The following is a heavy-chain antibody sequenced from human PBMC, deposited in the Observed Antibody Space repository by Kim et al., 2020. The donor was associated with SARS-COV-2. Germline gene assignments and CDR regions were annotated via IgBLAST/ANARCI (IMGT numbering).Heavy chain of an antibody. J-gene: IGHJ6*02. D-gene: IGHD3-10*01. CDR3: ARYYYGSGSYYTNYYYYGMDV. CDR1: GYTFTSYG. V-gene: IGHV1-18*01. CDR2: ISAYNGNT. Sequence: ASVKVSCKASGYTFTSYGISWVRQAPGQGLEWMGWISAYNGNTNYAQKLQGRVTMTTDTSTSTAYMELRSLRSDDTAVHYCARYYYGSGSYYTNYYYYGMDVWGQGTTVTVSS.